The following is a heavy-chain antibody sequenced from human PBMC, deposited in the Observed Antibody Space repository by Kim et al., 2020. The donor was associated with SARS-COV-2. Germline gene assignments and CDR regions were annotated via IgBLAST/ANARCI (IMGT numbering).Heavy chain of an antibody. V-gene: IGHV3-23*01. CDR3: AKGGEWEPNFYWYFDL. CDR2: ISGSGGST. Sequence: GGSLRLSCAASGFTFSSYAMSWVRQAPGKGLEWVSAISGSGGSTYYADSVKGRFTISRDNSKNTLYLQMNSLRAEDTAVYYCAKGGEWEPNFYWYFDLWGRGTLVTVSS. J-gene: IGHJ2*01. CDR1: GFTFSSYA. D-gene: IGHD1-26*01.